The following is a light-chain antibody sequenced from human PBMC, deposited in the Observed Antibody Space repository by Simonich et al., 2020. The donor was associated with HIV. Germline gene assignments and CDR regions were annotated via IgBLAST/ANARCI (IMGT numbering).Light chain of an antibody. V-gene: IGKV4-1*01. CDR1: QSVLYSSNHKNY. CDR3: QQYYTAPQT. J-gene: IGKJ2*01. CDR2: WAS. Sequence: DIVMTQSPDSLAVSLGERATINCKSSQSVLYSSNHKNYLSWYQHKPGQPPKLLIYWASARESGVPDRFSGSGSGTDFTLTISSLQVEDVAVYYCQQYYTAPQTFGQGTKLEIK.